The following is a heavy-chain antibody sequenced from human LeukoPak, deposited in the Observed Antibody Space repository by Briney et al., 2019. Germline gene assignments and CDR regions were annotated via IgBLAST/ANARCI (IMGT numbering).Heavy chain of an antibody. J-gene: IGHJ3*02. V-gene: IGHV3-30*03. CDR3: AWYHDSSGLDAFDI. CDR2: ISYDGSNK. CDR1: GFTFSSYG. Sequence: GRSLRLSCAASGFTFSSYGMHWVRQAPGKGLEWVAVISYDGSNKYYADSVKGRFTISRDNSKNTLYLQMNSLRAEDTAVYYCAWYHDSSGLDAFDIWGQGTMVTVSS. D-gene: IGHD3-22*01.